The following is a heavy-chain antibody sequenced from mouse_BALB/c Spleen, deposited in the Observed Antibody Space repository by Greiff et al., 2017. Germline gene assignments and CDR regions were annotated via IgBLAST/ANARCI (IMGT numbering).Heavy chain of an antibody. J-gene: IGHJ4*01. D-gene: IGHD2-10*02. CDR1: GFNIKDTY. Sequence: EVQLQQSGAELVKPGASVKLSCTASGFNIKDTYMHWVKQRPEQGLEWIGRIDPANGNTKYDPKFQGKATITADTSSNTAYLQLSSLTSEDTAVYYCAQTYGNLRGAMDYWGQGTSVTVSS. V-gene: IGHV14-3*02. CDR3: AQTYGNLRGAMDY. CDR2: IDPANGNT.